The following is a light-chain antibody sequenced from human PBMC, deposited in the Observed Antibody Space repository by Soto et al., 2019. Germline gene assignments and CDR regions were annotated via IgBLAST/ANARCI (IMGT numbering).Light chain of an antibody. CDR1: SSDVGDYNY. J-gene: IGLJ2*01. CDR2: EVI. V-gene: IGLV2-14*01. CDR3: SSHRSNSLVV. Sequence: QSVLTQPASVSASPGQSITISCTGTSSDVGDYNYVSWYQQYPGKAPKLMIYEVINRPSGVSNRFSGSKSGNTASLTISGLQAEDEADYYCSSHRSNSLVVFGGGTKVTVL.